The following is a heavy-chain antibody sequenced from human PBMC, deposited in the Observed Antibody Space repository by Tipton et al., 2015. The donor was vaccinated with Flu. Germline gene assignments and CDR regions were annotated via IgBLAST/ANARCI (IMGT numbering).Heavy chain of an antibody. CDR3: ARDAGYGDYVGTFAY. J-gene: IGHJ4*02. CDR1: GYTFAGYY. Sequence: QLVQSGAEVKKPGASVKVSCKASGYTFAGYYMHWVRQAPGQGLEWMGRINPNSGGTNYAQKFQGRVTMTRDTSINTAYMELSRLRSDDTALYYCARDAGYGDYVGTFAYWGQGTLVTVSS. D-gene: IGHD4-17*01. CDR2: INPNSGGT. V-gene: IGHV1-2*06.